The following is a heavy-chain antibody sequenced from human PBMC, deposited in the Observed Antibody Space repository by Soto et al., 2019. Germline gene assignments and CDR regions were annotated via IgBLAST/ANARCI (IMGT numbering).Heavy chain of an antibody. Sequence: QVQLVESGGGVVQPGRSLRLSYAASGFTFSSYGMHWVRQAPGKGLEWVAVIWYDGSNKYYADSVKGRFTISRDNSKNTLYLQMNSLRAEDTAVYYCARDLGGYKTYYYGMDVWGQGTTVTVSS. D-gene: IGHD5-12*01. V-gene: IGHV3-33*01. J-gene: IGHJ6*02. CDR2: IWYDGSNK. CDR3: ARDLGGYKTYYYGMDV. CDR1: GFTFSSYG.